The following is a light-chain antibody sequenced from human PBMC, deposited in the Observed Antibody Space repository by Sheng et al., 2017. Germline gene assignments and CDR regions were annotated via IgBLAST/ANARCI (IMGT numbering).Light chain of an antibody. Sequence: EIVLTQSPATLSLSPGERGTLSCRASQSVSNLLAWYHQKPGQAPRLLIYGASSRATGIADRFSGSGSGTDFTLTISRLEPEDFAVYYCQQYDSSPYSFGQGTKLEIE. CDR1: QSVSNL. CDR3: QQYDSSPYS. V-gene: IGKV3-20*01. J-gene: IGKJ2*03. CDR2: GAS.